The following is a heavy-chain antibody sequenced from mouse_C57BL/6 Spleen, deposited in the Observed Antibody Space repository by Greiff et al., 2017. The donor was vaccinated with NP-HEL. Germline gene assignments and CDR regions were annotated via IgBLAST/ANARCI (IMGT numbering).Heavy chain of an antibody. CDR1: GYTFTDYE. V-gene: IGHV1-15*01. CDR3: TRWGLDY. D-gene: IGHD3-3*01. J-gene: IGHJ2*01. Sequence: VQVVESGAELVRPGASVTLSCKASGYTFTDYEMHWVKQTPVHGLEWIGAIDPETGGTAYNQKFKGKAILTADKSSSTAYMELRSLTSEDSAVYYCTRWGLDYWGQGTTLTVSS. CDR2: IDPETGGT.